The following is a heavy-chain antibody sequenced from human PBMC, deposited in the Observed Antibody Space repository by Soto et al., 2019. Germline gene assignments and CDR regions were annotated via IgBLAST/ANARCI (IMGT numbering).Heavy chain of an antibody. Sequence: QVQLVQSGAEVKKPGASVKVSCKASGYTFTRHAMHWVRQAPGQRLEWMGWIDAGNGNTKYSQRFQGRVTITRDTXXSTAYMELNSLRSEDTAVYSCATGIEMSEGRYFQHWGQGTLVTVSS. CDR1: GYTFTRHA. CDR3: ATGIEMSEGRYFQH. CDR2: IDAGNGNT. J-gene: IGHJ1*01. V-gene: IGHV1-3*01.